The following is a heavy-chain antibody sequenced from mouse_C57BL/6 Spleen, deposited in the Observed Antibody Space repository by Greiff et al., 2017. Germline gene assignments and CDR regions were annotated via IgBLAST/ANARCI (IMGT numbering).Heavy chain of an antibody. CDR2: IHPNRGCT. CDR3: AKRAGKVYPMDY. J-gene: IGHJ4*01. CDR1: GYTFTSYW. V-gene: IGHV1-64*01. D-gene: IGHD4-1*01. Sequence: QVQLQQPGAELVQPGASVKLSCKASGYTFTSYWMHWVRQSPGQGLEWIGMIHPNRGCTNYNEKFKSKATLTVAKASSTAYMQLSSLTSEDSTVDYCAKRAGKVYPMDYWGQGTPVTVSS.